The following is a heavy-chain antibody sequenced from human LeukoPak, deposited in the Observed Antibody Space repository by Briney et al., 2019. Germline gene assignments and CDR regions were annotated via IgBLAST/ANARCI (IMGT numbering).Heavy chain of an antibody. CDR2: IYTSGSI. J-gene: IGHJ4*02. CDR1: GGSISSGSYY. CDR3: AREAVEYSSSFYFDY. V-gene: IGHV4-61*02. D-gene: IGHD6-6*01. Sequence: SETLSLTCTASGGSISSGSYYWSWIRQPAGKGLEWIGRIYTSGSINYNPSLKSRVTISVDTSKNQFSLKLSSVTAADTAVYYCAREAVEYSSSFYFDYWGQGTLVTVSS.